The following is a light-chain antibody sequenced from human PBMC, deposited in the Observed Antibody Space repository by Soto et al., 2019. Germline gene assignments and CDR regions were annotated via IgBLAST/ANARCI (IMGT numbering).Light chain of an antibody. CDR3: QHYNNWPWT. V-gene: IGKV3-15*01. CDR2: GAS. CDR1: QSVDIN. J-gene: IGKJ1*01. Sequence: EIVLTQSPGTLSLSPGERATLSCRASQSVDINLAWYQKKACQAPRLLIYGASTRATAIPARFSGSGSGTEFTLTISSLQSEDFAVYFCQHYNNWPWTFGQGTKVDIK.